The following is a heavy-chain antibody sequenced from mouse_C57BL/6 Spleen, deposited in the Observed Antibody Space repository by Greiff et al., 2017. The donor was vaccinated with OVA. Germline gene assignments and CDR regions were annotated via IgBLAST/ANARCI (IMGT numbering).Heavy chain of an antibody. J-gene: IGHJ2*01. CDR2: ISDGGSYT. Sequence: EVKLMESGGGLVKPGGSLKLSCAASGFTFSSYAMSWVRQTPEKRLEWVATISDGGSYTYYPANVKGRFTISRDNAKNNLSLQMSHLKSEDTAMYYCARDRDYGSSPLFDYWGQGTTLTVSS. CDR1: GFTFSSYA. V-gene: IGHV5-4*01. CDR3: ARDRDYGSSPLFDY. D-gene: IGHD1-1*01.